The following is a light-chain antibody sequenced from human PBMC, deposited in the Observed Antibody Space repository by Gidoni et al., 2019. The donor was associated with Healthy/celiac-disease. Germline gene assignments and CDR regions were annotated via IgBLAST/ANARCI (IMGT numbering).Light chain of an antibody. CDR2: GAS. CDR3: QQYGSSPSSIT. V-gene: IGKV3-20*01. Sequence: ELVLTQSPGTLSLSPGERATLSCRASQSVSSSYLAWYQQKPGQAPRLLIYGASSRATGIPDRFSGSGSGTDFTLTISRLEPEDFAVYYCQQYGSSPSSITVGQGTRLEIK. J-gene: IGKJ5*01. CDR1: QSVSSSY.